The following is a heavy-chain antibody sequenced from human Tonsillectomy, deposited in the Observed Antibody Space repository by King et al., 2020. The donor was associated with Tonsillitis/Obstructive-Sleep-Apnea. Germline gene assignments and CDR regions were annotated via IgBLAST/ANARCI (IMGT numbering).Heavy chain of an antibody. CDR3: ARALPRIAARHIDY. V-gene: IGHV1-2*06. CDR2: INPNSGGT. CDR1: GYTFTGYY. J-gene: IGHJ4*02. Sequence: VQLVESGAEVKKPGASVKVSCKASGYTFTGYYMHWVRQALGQGLEWMGRINPNSGGTNYAQKFQGRVTMTRDTSISTAYMELSRLRSDDTAVYYCARALPRIAARHIDYWGQGTLVTVSS. D-gene: IGHD6-6*01.